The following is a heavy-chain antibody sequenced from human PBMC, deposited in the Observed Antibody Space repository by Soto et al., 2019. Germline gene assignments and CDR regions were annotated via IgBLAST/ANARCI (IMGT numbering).Heavy chain of an antibody. D-gene: IGHD6-13*01. CDR2: IYHSGST. J-gene: IGHJ4*02. V-gene: IGHV4-38-2*01. Sequence: PSETLSLTCAVSGYSISSGYYWCWIRQPPGKGLEWIGSIYHSGSTYYNPSLKSRVTISVDTSKNQFSLKLSSVTAADTAVYYCAWSSSFTPFDYWGQGTLVTVSS. CDR1: GYSISSGYY. CDR3: AWSSSFTPFDY.